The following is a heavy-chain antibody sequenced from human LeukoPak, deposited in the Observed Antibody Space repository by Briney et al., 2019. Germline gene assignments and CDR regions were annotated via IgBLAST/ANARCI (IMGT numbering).Heavy chain of an antibody. CDR1: GFSVSNTY. CDR2: IYSGDSGVST. D-gene: IGHD6-6*01. V-gene: IGHV3-53*04. Sequence: GGSLRLSCAASGFSVSNTYMSWVSQAPGKGLEWVSVIYSGDSGVSTYYADSVKGRFTISRHNSKNTLYLQMSSLRAEDTAVYFCARSAARLRYYYAMDVWGQGTTVTVCS. CDR3: ARSAARLRYYYAMDV. J-gene: IGHJ6*02.